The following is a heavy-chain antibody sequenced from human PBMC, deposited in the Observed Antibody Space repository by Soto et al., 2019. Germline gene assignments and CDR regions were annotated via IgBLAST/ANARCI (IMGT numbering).Heavy chain of an antibody. CDR1: GFTFTSYA. Sequence: ASVKVSCKSSGFTFTSYAIHWLRQAPGQRPQWMGWINGGSGNTKYSQNFQGRVTFTRDTFATTAYLELSSLRSEDTAVYYCARVPPWGNSAGDYYIQHYDSWGQGTPVTVSS. CDR2: INGGSGNT. CDR3: ARVPPWGNSAGDYYIQHYDS. V-gene: IGHV1-3*01. J-gene: IGHJ4*02. D-gene: IGHD3-10*01.